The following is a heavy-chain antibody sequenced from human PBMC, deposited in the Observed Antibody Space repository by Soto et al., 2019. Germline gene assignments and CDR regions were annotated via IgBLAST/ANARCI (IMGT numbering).Heavy chain of an antibody. D-gene: IGHD1-7*01. J-gene: IGHJ6*03. Sequence: PSETLSLTCTVSGGSISSYYWSWIRQPPGKGLEWIGYIYYSGSTNYNPSLKSRVTISVDTSKNQFSLKLSSVTAADTAVYFCAGTSSLQWYYMDVWDEGSTVTVSS. CDR1: GGSISSYY. CDR2: IYYSGST. V-gene: IGHV4-59*01. CDR3: AGTSSLQWYYMDV.